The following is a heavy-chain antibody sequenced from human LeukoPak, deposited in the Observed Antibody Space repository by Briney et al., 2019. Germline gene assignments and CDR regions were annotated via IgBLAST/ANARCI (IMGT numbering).Heavy chain of an antibody. CDR3: ARGDYYGSGKFSHGMDV. CDR1: GFTFSSYS. Sequence: GGSLRLSCAASGFTFSSYSMIWVRQAPGKGLEWVSSISSSSSYIYYADSVKGRFTISRDNAKNSLYLQMNSLRAEDTAVYYCARGDYYGSGKFSHGMDVWGQGTTVTVSS. D-gene: IGHD3-10*01. V-gene: IGHV3-21*01. CDR2: ISSSSSYI. J-gene: IGHJ6*02.